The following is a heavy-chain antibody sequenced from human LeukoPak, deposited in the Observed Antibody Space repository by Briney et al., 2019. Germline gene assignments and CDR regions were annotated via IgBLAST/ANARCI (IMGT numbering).Heavy chain of an antibody. CDR3: ARLRVRGYGYGPWEGPTWLDY. V-gene: IGHV3-23*01. CDR1: GFPFPIYG. D-gene: IGHD5-18*01. Sequence: GGSLRLSCAGSGFPFPIYGMNWVRQAPGKGLEWVSGISPGGGPTYYADSVKGRFTISRDDSKNTLYLQMNNLRAEDTAVYYCARLRVRGYGYGPWEGPTWLDYWGQGTLVTVSS. CDR2: ISPGGGPT. J-gene: IGHJ4*02.